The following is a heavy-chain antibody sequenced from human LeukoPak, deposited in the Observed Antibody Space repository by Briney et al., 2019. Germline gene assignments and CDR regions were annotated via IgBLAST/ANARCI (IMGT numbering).Heavy chain of an antibody. V-gene: IGHV3-7*01. CDR3: ARDVAGPPQEAFDI. CDR2: IKQDGSEK. J-gene: IGHJ3*02. CDR1: GLTFSSYW. Sequence: PGGSLRLSCAASGLTFSSYWMSWVRQAPGKGLEWVANIKQDGSEKHYVDSVTGRFTISRDNTKNSLYLQMNSLRADDTAVYYSARDVAGPPQEAFDIWGQGTMVTVSS.